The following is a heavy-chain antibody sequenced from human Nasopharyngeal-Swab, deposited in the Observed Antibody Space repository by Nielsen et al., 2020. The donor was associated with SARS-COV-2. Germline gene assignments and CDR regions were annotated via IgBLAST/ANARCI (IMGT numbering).Heavy chain of an antibody. V-gene: IGHV4-61*01. J-gene: IGHJ6*02. Sequence: GSLRLSCTVSGGSVSSGSYYWSWTRQPPGKGLEWIGYIYYSGSTNYNPSLKSRVTISVDTSKNQFSLKLSSVTAADTAVYYCARLVGATDYYYYGMDVWGQGTTVTVSS. CDR1: GGSVSSGSYY. CDR3: ARLVGATDYYYYGMDV. CDR2: IYYSGST. D-gene: IGHD1-26*01.